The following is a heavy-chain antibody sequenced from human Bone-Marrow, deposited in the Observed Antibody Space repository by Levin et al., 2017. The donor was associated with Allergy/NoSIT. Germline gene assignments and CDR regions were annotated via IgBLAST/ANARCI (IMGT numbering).Heavy chain of an antibody. CDR1: GFSFSNYA. V-gene: IGHV3-23*01. CDR2: ITGSGDTT. CDR3: AKDSGEYCSGGSCLRGCFVY. J-gene: IGHJ4*02. D-gene: IGHD2-15*01. Sequence: SGGSLRLSCAASGFSFSNYAITWVRQSPGKGLEWVSVITGSGDTTLYADSVKGRFTISRDNSKNTVYMEMNSLRAEDTAIYYCAKDSGEYCSGGSCLRGCFVYWGQGTLVTVSS.